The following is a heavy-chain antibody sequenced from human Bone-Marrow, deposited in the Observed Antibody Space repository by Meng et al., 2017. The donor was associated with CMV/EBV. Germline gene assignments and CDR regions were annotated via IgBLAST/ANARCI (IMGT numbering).Heavy chain of an antibody. V-gene: IGHV3-7*04. CDR2: INQDGSQK. CDR3: ARVAAAGRGMDV. J-gene: IGHJ6*02. D-gene: IGHD6-13*01. CDR1: GFTFSSHW. Sequence: GESLKISCAASGFTFSSHWMTWVRQAPGKGLEWVANINQDGSQKNYVDSVKGRFTISRDNAKNSLFLQMNSLRAEDTAVYYCARVAAAGRGMDVWGQGTTVTV.